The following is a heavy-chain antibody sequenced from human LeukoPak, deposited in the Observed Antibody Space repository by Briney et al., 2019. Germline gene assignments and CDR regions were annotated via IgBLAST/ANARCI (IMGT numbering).Heavy chain of an antibody. J-gene: IGHJ6*03. V-gene: IGHV3-9*03. Sequence: GGYLRLSCAASGFTFDDYAMHWVRQAPGKGLEWVSGISWNSGSIAYADSVKGRFTISRDNAKNSLYLQMNSLRAADMALYYCAKSVAHIRTGGSGSMDVWGKGTTVTVSS. CDR1: GFTFDDYA. D-gene: IGHD3-10*01. CDR2: ISWNSGSI. CDR3: AKSVAHIRTGGSGSMDV.